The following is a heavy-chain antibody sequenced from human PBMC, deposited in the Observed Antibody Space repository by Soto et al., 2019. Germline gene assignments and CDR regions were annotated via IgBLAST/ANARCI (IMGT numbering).Heavy chain of an antibody. CDR3: AKRHCSSTRCYKGGYYYYGMDV. CDR1: GFTFSSYA. J-gene: IGHJ6*02. V-gene: IGHV3-23*01. Sequence: PGGSLRLSCAASGFTFSSYAMSWVRQAPGKGLEWVSAISGSGGSTYYADSVKGRFTISRDNSKNTLYLQMNSLRAEDTAVYYCAKRHCSSTRCYKGGYYYYGMDVWGQGTRVTVSS. D-gene: IGHD2-2*02. CDR2: ISGSGGST.